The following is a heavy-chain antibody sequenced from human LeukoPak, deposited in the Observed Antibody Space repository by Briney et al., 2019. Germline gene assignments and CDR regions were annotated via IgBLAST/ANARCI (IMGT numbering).Heavy chain of an antibody. CDR1: GFTFSGSA. V-gene: IGHV3-73*01. CDR3: TGNYYGSGRYADFDY. CDR2: IRSTANGYAT. Sequence: GGSLRLSCAASGFTFSGSALHWVRQASGKGLEWVGRIRSTANGYATAYAASVKGRFTISRDDSKNTAYLQMDSLKTEDTAVYYCTGNYYGSGRYADFDYWGQGTLVTVSS. D-gene: IGHD3-10*01. J-gene: IGHJ4*02.